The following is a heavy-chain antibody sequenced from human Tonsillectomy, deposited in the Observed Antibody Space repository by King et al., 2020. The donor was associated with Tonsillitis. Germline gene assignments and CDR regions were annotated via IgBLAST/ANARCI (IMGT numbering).Heavy chain of an antibody. D-gene: IGHD4-17*01. J-gene: IGHJ4*02. CDR3: AAYDYGDYVVDY. V-gene: IGHV3-30*04. Sequence: QLVQSGGGVVQPGKSLRLSCAASRFTFSTYTMHWVRQAPGKGLEWVAVISYDGSNKYYADSVKGRFTISRDNSKNTVSLEMNNLRAEDTAVYYCAAYDYGDYVVDYWGQGTLVTVSS. CDR2: ISYDGSNK. CDR1: RFTFSTYT.